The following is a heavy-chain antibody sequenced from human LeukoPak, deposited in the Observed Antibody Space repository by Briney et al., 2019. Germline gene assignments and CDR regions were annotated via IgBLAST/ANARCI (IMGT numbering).Heavy chain of an antibody. V-gene: IGHV4-39*07. CDR3: ARPGSSGRYDAFDI. J-gene: IGHJ3*02. Sequence: SETLSLTCTVSGGSISSSSYYWGWIRQPPGKGLEWIGSIYYSGSTYYNPSLKSRVTISVDTSKNQFSLNLSSVTAADTAVYYCARPGSSGRYDAFDIWGQGTMVTVSS. CDR2: IYYSGST. D-gene: IGHD6-19*01. CDR1: GGSISSSSYY.